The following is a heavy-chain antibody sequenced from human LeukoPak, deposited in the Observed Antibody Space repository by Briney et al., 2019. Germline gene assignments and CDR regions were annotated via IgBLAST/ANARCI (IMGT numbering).Heavy chain of an antibody. Sequence: GGSLRLSCAASGFTFSSYEMNWVRQAPGKGLEWVSYISSSGSTIYYADSVKGRFTISRDNAKNSLYLQMNSLRAEDTAVYYCASVYPLGYCSGGSCYGDYWGQGTLVTVSS. V-gene: IGHV3-48*03. D-gene: IGHD2-15*01. CDR2: ISSSGSTI. CDR3: ASVYPLGYCSGGSCYGDY. CDR1: GFTFSSYE. J-gene: IGHJ4*02.